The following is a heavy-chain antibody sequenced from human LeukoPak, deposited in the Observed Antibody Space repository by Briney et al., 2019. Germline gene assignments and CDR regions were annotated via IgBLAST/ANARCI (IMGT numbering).Heavy chain of an antibody. CDR1: GFTFSGFW. CDR3: ARDGRIAVAGDNWFDP. D-gene: IGHD6-19*01. Sequence: GGSLRLSCAVSGFTFSGFWMSWSRQAPGKGLEWVASINSDGSEGYYADVVKGRFTISRDNAKNSLYLQINSLRAEDTAVYYCARDGRIAVAGDNWFDPWGQGTLVTVSS. J-gene: IGHJ5*02. V-gene: IGHV3-7*01. CDR2: INSDGSEG.